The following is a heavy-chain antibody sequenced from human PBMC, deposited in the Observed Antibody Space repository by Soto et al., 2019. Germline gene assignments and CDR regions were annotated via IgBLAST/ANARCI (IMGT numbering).Heavy chain of an antibody. D-gene: IGHD3-3*01. CDR1: GFTFSSYA. CDR2: ISGSGGST. J-gene: IGHJ6*01. V-gene: IGHV3-23*01. Sequence: GGSLRLSCAASGFTFSSYAMSWVRQAPGKGLEVGSAISGSGGSTYYAGSVKGRFTISRDNSKNTLYLQMNSLRAEDTAVYYCAKDDYDFWSGYYIKPYYYYGMDVWGQGTTVTVSS. CDR3: AKDDYDFWSGYYIKPYYYYGMDV.